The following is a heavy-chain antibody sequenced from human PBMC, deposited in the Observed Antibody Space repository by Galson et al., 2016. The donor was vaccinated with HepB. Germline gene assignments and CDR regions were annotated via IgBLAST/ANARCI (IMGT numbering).Heavy chain of an antibody. J-gene: IGHJ6*02. D-gene: IGHD1-1*01. CDR2: ISGNGGRT. V-gene: IGHV3-64D*09. CDR1: GFTFSGFA. Sequence: SLRLSCAASGFTFSGFALHWVRQAPGKGLEYVSTISGNGGRTYYADSVKGTFTIARDNSKNTLYLQMSSLRAEDTAVYYCVKDRNWNDDSYYGVDVWGQGTTVTVSS. CDR3: VKDRNWNDDSYYGVDV.